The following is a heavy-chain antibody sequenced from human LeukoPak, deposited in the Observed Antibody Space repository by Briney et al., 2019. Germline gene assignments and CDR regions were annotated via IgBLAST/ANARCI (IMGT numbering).Heavy chain of an antibody. Sequence: GGSLRLSCAASGFTVSSNYMSWVRQAPGKGLEWVSVIYSGDNTYYADSVKGRFTITRDNSNNTLYLQMNSLRAEDTAVYYCARDPRYSTGWLWGQGTLVTVSS. D-gene: IGHD6-19*01. J-gene: IGHJ4*02. CDR2: IYSGDNT. CDR3: ARDPRYSTGWL. CDR1: GFTVSSNY. V-gene: IGHV3-66*01.